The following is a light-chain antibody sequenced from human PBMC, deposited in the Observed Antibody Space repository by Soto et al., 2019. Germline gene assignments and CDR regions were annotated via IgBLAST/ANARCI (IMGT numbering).Light chain of an antibody. CDR2: VGTGGILG. V-gene: IGLV9-49*03. CDR1: SGYSNYK. J-gene: IGLJ2*01. Sequence: QSALTQPPSASASLGASVTLTCTLSSGYSNYKVDWYQQRPGKGPRFVMRVGTGGILGSKGDGIPDRFSVLASGLNRYLIIKHIQEEDESDYHCGADHGSGSNFVVVFGGGTKLTVL. CDR3: GADHGSGSNFVVV.